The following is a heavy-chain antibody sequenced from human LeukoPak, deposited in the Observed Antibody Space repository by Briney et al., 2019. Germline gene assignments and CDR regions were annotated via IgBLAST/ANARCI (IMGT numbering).Heavy chain of an antibody. CDR3: ARESKSSGWYYY. J-gene: IGHJ4*02. CDR2: IRGDGGST. D-gene: IGHD6-19*01. V-gene: IGHV3-43*02. CDR1: GFMFHDYA. Sequence: RRSLRLSCAAPGFMFHDYAIHWVRQAPGKGLEWVSLIRGDGGSTFNAVSVKGPLTISRYNSKSFLYLQMNRLRSDDPALYYCARESKSSGWYYYWGKG.